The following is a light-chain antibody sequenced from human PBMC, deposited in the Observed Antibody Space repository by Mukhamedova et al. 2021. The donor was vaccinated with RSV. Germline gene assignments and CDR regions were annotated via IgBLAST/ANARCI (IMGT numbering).Light chain of an antibody. CDR3: QQFKSYPLT. CDR2: DAS. J-gene: IGKJ4*01. V-gene: IGKV1-13*02. Sequence: WYQRRVHGKPPKLLIYDASTLQSGVPSRFSGSGSGTDFTLTIDSLLPEDFASYYCQQFKSYPLTFGGGTMVEIK.